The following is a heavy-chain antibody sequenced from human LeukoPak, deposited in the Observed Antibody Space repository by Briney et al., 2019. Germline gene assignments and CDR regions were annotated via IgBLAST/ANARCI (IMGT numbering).Heavy chain of an antibody. D-gene: IGHD1-1*01. Sequence: ASVKVSCRASGGTFSSYAISWVRQAPGQGLELMGGIIPIFGTANYAQKFQGRVTITTDESTSTAYMELSSLRTEDTAVYYCARGIPPYPWNDRLMYDFAYWDQGTLVSVSS. CDR3: ARGIPPYPWNDRLMYDFAY. V-gene: IGHV1-69*05. CDR1: GGTFSSYA. J-gene: IGHJ4*02. CDR2: IIPIFGTA.